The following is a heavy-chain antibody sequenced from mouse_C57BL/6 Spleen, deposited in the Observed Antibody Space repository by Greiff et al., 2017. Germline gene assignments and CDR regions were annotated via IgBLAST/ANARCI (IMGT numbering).Heavy chain of an antibody. V-gene: IGHV14-2*01. J-gene: IGHJ3*01. CDR1: GFNIKDYY. CDR2: IDPEDGET. CDR3: ARVPTSDSIWVGSMAY. Sequence: EVQGVESGAELVKPGASVKLSCTASGFNIKDYYMHWVKQRTEQGLEWIGRIDPEDGETKYAPKFQGKATITADTSSNTDYLQLSSLSCEATAVSYGARVPTSDSIWVGSMAYWGQGTLVTVSA. D-gene: IGHD2-10*02.